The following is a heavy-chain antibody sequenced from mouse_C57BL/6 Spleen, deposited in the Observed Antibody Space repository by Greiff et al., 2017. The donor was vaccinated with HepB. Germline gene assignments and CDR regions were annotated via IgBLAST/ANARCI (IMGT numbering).Heavy chain of an antibody. J-gene: IGHJ3*01. CDR2: ISDGGSYT. CDR1: GFTFSSYA. CDR3: ARDGGNLFAY. Sequence: EVKLVESGGGLVKPGGSLKLSCAASGFTFSSYAMSWVRQTPEKRLEWVATISDGGSYTYYPDNVKGRFTISRDNAKNNLYLQISHLKSEDTAMYYCARDGGNLFAYWGQGTLVTVSA. V-gene: IGHV5-4*01. D-gene: IGHD1-1*02.